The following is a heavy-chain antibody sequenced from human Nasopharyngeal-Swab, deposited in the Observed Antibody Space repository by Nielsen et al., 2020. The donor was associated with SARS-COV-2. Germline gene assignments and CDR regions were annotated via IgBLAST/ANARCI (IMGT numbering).Heavy chain of an antibody. J-gene: IGHJ6*03. CDR2: IIPIFGTA. CDR1: GGTFGSYA. D-gene: IGHD4-11*01. Sequence: SVKVSCKASGGTFGSYAISWVRQAPGQGLEWMGGIIPIFGTANYAQKFQGRVTITADESTSTAYMELSSLRSEDTAVYYCAIMTAVTSYLFYYYYYMDVWGKGTTVTVSS. V-gene: IGHV1-69*13. CDR3: AIMTAVTSYLFYYYYYMDV.